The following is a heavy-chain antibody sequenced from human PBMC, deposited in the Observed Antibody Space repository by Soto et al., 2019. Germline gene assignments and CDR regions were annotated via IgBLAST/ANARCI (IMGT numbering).Heavy chain of an antibody. J-gene: IGHJ4*02. CDR3: ARSVGSDSTGYLYFDF. D-gene: IGHD3-22*01. V-gene: IGHV1-69*06. CDR1: GGTFSSYA. Sequence: SVKVSCKASGGTFSSYAISWVRQAPGQGLEWMGGIIPIFGTADYAQKFQGRVTITADKSTSTAYMELSSLRSEDTAVYYCARSVGSDSTGYLYFDFWGQGALVTVSS. CDR2: IIPIFGTA.